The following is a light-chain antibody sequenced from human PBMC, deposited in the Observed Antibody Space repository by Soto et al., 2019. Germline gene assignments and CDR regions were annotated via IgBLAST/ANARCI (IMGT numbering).Light chain of an antibody. CDR1: QDISNY. CDR3: QPYDNLPFT. J-gene: IGKJ3*01. CDR2: DAS. Sequence: DIQMTQSPSSLSASVGDRVTITCQASQDISNYLNWYQQKPGKAPKLLIYDASNLETGVPSRFSGSGSGTDFTFTVSRLQPEDIATYYCQPYDNLPFTFGPWTKVDIK. V-gene: IGKV1-33*01.